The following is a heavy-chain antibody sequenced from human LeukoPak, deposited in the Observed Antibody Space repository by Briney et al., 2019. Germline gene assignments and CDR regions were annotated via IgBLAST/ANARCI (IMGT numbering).Heavy chain of an antibody. V-gene: IGHV3-21*01. J-gene: IGHJ3*02. CDR3: AAHYYDSSGWLGPFDI. CDR1: GFTFSSYT. Sequence: GGSLRLSCAASGFTFSSYTMNWVRQAPGKGLERVSSISSGSTYIYYADSVKGRFTISRDNAQNSLYLKMNRLSAEDTAVYYCAAHYYDSSGWLGPFDIWGQGTMVTVSS. CDR2: ISSGSTYI. D-gene: IGHD3-22*01.